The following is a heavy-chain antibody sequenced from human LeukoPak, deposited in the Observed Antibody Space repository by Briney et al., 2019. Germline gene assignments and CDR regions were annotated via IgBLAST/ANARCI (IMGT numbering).Heavy chain of an antibody. D-gene: IGHD6-6*01. J-gene: IGHJ4*02. V-gene: IGHV4-59*01. CDR3: ARYSSSRPSYYFDY. Sequence: SETLSHTCTVSGGSISRYYWSWIRQPPGKGLEWIGYIYYSGSTNYNPSLKSRVTISVDTSKNQFSLKLSSVTAADTAVYYCARYSSSRPSYYFDYWGQGSLVTVSS. CDR1: GGSISRYY. CDR2: IYYSGST.